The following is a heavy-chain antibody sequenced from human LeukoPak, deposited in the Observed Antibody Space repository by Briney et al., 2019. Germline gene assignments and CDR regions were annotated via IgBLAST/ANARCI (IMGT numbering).Heavy chain of an antibody. CDR1: GYTLTELS. Sequence: ASVKVSCKVSGYTLTELSMHWVRQAPGKGLEWMGGFDPEDGETIYAQKFQGRVIMTEDTSTDTAYMELSSLRSEDTAVYYCTYYYDSSGYYYGAFDIWGQGTMVTVSS. CDR3: TYYYDSSGYYYGAFDI. D-gene: IGHD3-22*01. CDR2: FDPEDGET. V-gene: IGHV1-24*01. J-gene: IGHJ3*02.